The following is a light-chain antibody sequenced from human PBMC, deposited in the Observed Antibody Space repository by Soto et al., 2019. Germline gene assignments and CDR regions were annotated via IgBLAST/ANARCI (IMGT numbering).Light chain of an antibody. J-gene: IGKJ1*01. CDR1: QSVSSN. CDR3: QHYNNWPPWT. Sequence: EIEMTQSPATLSVYPGERATLSCRASQSVSSNLAWYQQKPGQAPRLLIYGVSTRATGIPARFSGSGSGTEFTLTVSSLQSEDFAVYYCQHYNNWPPWTGVQETKVEIK. V-gene: IGKV3-15*01. CDR2: GVS.